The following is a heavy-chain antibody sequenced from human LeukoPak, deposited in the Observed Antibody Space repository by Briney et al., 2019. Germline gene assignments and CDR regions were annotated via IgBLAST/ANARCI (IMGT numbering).Heavy chain of an antibody. J-gene: IGHJ4*02. V-gene: IGHV3-66*01. CDR1: GLTVSSNY. D-gene: IGHD3-3*01. Sequence: PGGSLRLSCAASGLTVSSNYMSWVRQAPGKGLEWVSVIYSGNYTYYADSVKGRFTISRDNSKNTLYLQMNSLRAEDTAVYYCARGPTIFGTFDYWGQGTLVTVSS. CDR3: ARGPTIFGTFDY. CDR2: IYSGNYT.